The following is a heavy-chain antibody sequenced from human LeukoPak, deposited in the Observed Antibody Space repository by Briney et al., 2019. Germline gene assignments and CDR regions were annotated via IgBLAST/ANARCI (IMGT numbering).Heavy chain of an antibody. CDR2: ISGSGGST. Sequence: PGGSLRLSCAASGFTFSSYAMSWVRQAPGKGLEWVSAISGSGGSTYYADSVKGRFTISRDNSKNTLYLQMNSLRAEDTAVYYCARDTRNNWNDWHFDYWGQGTLVTVSS. J-gene: IGHJ4*02. CDR1: GFTFSSYA. V-gene: IGHV3-23*01. D-gene: IGHD1-20*01. CDR3: ARDTRNNWNDWHFDY.